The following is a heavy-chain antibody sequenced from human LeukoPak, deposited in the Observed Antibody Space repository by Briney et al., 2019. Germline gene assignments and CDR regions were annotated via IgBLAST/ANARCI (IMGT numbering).Heavy chain of an antibody. Sequence: ASVKVSCKASGYTFTGYYMHWVRQAPGQGPEWMGRINPNSGGTNYAQKFQGRVTMTRDTSISTAYMELSRLRSDDTAVYYCARVGYSSGWSDYWGQGTLVTVSS. CDR2: INPNSGGT. CDR1: GYTFTGYY. J-gene: IGHJ4*02. D-gene: IGHD6-19*01. V-gene: IGHV1-2*06. CDR3: ARVGYSSGWSDY.